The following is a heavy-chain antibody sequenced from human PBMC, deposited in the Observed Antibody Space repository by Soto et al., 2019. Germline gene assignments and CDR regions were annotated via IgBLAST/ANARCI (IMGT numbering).Heavy chain of an antibody. CDR2: IGTAGDP. V-gene: IGHV3-13*05. D-gene: IGHD6-19*01. CDR3: ARAFSSSGWYYFDY. CDR1: GFTFSSYD. Sequence: GGSLRLSCAASGFTFSSYDMHWVRQATGKGLEWVSAIGTAGDPYYPGSVKGRFTISRENAKNSLYLQMNSLRAGDTAVYYCARAFSSSGWYYFDYWGQGTLVTVSS. J-gene: IGHJ4*02.